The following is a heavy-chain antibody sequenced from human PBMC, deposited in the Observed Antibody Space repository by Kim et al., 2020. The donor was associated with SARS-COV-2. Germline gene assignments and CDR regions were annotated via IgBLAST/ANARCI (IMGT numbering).Heavy chain of an antibody. D-gene: IGHD3-9*01. CDR1: GSSIGIGYY. Sequence: SETLSLTCSVSGSSIGIGYYWAWVRQPPGRGWGGVGIIPNGGPTNYNSSLLSRLTLSWDPSKKLFSLWLTSVTAAERAIYYCAGWLPAISNILDFGGR. V-gene: IGHV4-38-2*01. CDR2: IPNGGPT. CDR3: AGWLPAISNILDF. J-gene: IGHJ2*01.